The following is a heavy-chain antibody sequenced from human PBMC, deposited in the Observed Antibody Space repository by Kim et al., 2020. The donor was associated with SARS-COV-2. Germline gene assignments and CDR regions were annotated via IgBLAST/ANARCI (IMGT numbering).Heavy chain of an antibody. CDR2: ISAYNGNT. D-gene: IGHD7-27*01. V-gene: IGHV1-18*04. CDR3: ARVTYDWGSFVSYYYYGMDV. J-gene: IGHJ6*02. Sequence: ASVKVSCKASGYTFTSYGISWVRQAPGQGLEWMGWISAYNGNTNYAQKLQGRVTMTTDTSTSTAYMELRSLRSDDTAVYYCARVTYDWGSFVSYYYYGMDVWGQGTTVTVSS. CDR1: GYTFTSYG.